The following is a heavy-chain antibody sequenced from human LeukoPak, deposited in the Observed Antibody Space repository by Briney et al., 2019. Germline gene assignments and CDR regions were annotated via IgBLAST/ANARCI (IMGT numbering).Heavy chain of an antibody. CDR1: GFTFSSYG. CDR3: ARAVAGSRGAYYFDY. CDR2: IWYDGSNK. J-gene: IGHJ4*02. D-gene: IGHD6-19*01. V-gene: IGHV3-33*01. Sequence: GGSLRLSCAASGFTFSSYGMHWVRQAPGKGLEWVAVIWYDGSNKYYADSVKGRFTISRDNSKNTLYLQMNSLRAEDTAVYYCARAVAGSRGAYYFDYWGQGTLVTVSS.